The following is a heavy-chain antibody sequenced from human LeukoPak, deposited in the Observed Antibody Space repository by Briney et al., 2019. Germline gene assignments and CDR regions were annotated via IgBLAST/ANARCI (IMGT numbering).Heavy chain of an antibody. Sequence: ASVKVSCKASAYTFTGYYMHLVRQAPGQGLEWMGWINPNNGGRNYAQKFQGRVTMTRDTSISTAYMELSRLTSDDTAVYYCARGRGTTSSNFDYGGQGTLVTVSS. CDR1: AYTFTGYY. CDR3: ARGRGTTSSNFDY. D-gene: IGHD2-2*01. CDR2: INPNNGGR. J-gene: IGHJ4*02. V-gene: IGHV1-2*02.